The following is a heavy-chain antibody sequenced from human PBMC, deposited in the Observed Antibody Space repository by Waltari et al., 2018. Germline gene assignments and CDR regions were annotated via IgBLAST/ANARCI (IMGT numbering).Heavy chain of an antibody. D-gene: IGHD2-8*02. CDR3: ARFKVSCTGGVCSNYFDY. Sequence: QLQLQESGPGLVKPSETLSLTCTVPGGSISSSSYYWGWIRQPPGKGLEWIGSIYYSGSTYYNPSLKSRVTISVDTSKNQFSLKLSSVTAADTAVYYCARFKVSCTGGVCSNYFDYWGQGTLVTVSS. J-gene: IGHJ4*02. CDR2: IYYSGST. V-gene: IGHV4-39*07. CDR1: GGSISSSSYY.